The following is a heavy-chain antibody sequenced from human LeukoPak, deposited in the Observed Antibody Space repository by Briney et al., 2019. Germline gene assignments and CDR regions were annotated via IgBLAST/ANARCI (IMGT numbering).Heavy chain of an antibody. CDR1: GYTFTSYG. V-gene: IGHV1-18*01. D-gene: IGHD2-2*01. CDR3: ARGCSSTSCYLNWFDP. CDR2: ISAYNGNT. J-gene: IGHJ5*02. Sequence: ASVKVSCKASGYTFTSYGISWVRQAPGQELEWMGWISAYNGNTNYAQKPQGRVTMTTDTSTSTAYMGLRSLRSDDTAVYYCARGCSSTSCYLNWFDPWGQGTLVTVSS.